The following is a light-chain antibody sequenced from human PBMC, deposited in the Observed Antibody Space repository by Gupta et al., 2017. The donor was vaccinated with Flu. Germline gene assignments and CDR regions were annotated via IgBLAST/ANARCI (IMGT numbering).Light chain of an antibody. CDR2: AAS. J-gene: IGKJ2*01. V-gene: IGKV1-39*01. CDR1: QSISSY. CDR3: QQSDKYPQT. Sequence: DIQMTQSPLSLSASVGDRVTITCRASQSISSYLNWYQQKPGEAPKLLIDAASSVQSGLASRFRGSGSGSDFTLSITSLQTEDFATYYCQQSDKYPQTFGQGTKMEI.